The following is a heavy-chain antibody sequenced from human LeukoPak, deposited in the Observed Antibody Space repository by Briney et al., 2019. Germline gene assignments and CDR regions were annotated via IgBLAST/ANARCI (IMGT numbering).Heavy chain of an antibody. V-gene: IGHV3-33*01. CDR3: GRALIPDY. Sequence: GGSLRLSCAASGFTFSDYTMHWVRQTPGKGLEWVALIWNDGSNKYYADSVKGRFTISRDNAKNSLYLQMNSLRAEDTAVYYCGRALIPDYWGQGTLVTVSS. D-gene: IGHD2-2*02. CDR1: GFTFSDYT. J-gene: IGHJ4*02. CDR2: IWNDGSNK.